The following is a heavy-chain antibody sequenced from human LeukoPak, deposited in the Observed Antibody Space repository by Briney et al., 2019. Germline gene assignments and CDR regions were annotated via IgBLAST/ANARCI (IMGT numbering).Heavy chain of an antibody. V-gene: IGHV4-38-2*02. CDR1: GYSISSGYY. D-gene: IGHD3-10*01. J-gene: IGHJ4*02. CDR2: IYHSGRT. CDR3: ARQNAGSYYELYYFDY. Sequence: SETLSLTCTVSGYSISSGYYWGWIRQPPGKGLEWIGSIYHSGRTFYNPSLKSRVTISVDTSKNQFSLKLSSVTAADTAVYYCARQNAGSYYELYYFDYWGQGTLVTVSS.